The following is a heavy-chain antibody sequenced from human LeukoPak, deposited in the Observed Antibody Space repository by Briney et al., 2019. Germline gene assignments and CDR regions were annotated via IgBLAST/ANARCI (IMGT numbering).Heavy chain of an antibody. CDR3: ARSSGWYHRGPDYYYYYMDV. J-gene: IGHJ6*03. V-gene: IGHV3-21*01. CDR1: GFNFDNFW. CDR2: ISSTSSYI. D-gene: IGHD6-19*01. Sequence: GGSLRLSCAASGFNFDNFWMSWVRQAPGKGLEWVSSISSTSSYIYYADSVKSRFTISRDNAKNSLYLQMNSLRAEDTAVYYCARSSGWYHRGPDYYYYYMDVWGKGTTVTVS.